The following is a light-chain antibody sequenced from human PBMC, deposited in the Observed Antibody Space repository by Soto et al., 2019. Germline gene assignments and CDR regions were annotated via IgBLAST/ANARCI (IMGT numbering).Light chain of an antibody. CDR1: SSDVGGYNY. CDR3: SSYAGSYTLV. J-gene: IGLJ2*01. Sequence: QSALTQPRSVSGSPGQSVTISCTGTSSDVGGYNYVSWYQQQPGKAPKLMIYDVNKRPSGVPDRFSGSKSGNTASLTISGLQAEDGAGYYCSSYAGSYTLVFGGGTKLTVL. CDR2: DVN. V-gene: IGLV2-11*01.